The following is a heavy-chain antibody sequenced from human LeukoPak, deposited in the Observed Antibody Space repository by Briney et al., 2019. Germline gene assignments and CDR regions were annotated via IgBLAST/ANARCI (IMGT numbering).Heavy chain of an antibody. D-gene: IGHD1-14*01. V-gene: IGHV3-30*18. J-gene: IGHJ1*01. CDR3: AKGQRNHPFGQWPTSID. CDR1: GFTFSSYS. Sequence: GGSLRLSCAASGFTFSSYSMNWVRQAPGKGLEWVAVISYDGSNKYYADSVKGRFTISRDNSKNTLYLQMNSLRAEDTAVYYCAKGQRNHPFGQWPTSIDWGQGTLVTVSS. CDR2: ISYDGSNK.